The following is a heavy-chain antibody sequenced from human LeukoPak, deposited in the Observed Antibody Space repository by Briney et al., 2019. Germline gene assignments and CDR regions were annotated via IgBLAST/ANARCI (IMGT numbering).Heavy chain of an antibody. D-gene: IGHD3-22*01. CDR2: MSGSGGST. CDR3: AKPRYYDSSGYYNFDY. V-gene: IGHV3-23*01. Sequence: GGSLRLSCAASGFTFSSYAMSWLRPAPGKGLESVSAMSGSGGSTDYADSVKSRLTISRDNSKNTLYLQMNSLRAEDTAVYYCAKPRYYDSSGYYNFDYGGQGTLVTVSS. J-gene: IGHJ4*02. CDR1: GFTFSSYA.